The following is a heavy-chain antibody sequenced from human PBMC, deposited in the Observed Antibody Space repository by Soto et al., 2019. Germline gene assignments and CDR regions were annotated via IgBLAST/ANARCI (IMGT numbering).Heavy chain of an antibody. V-gene: IGHV3-73*02. CDR2: IRSKANNYAT. Sequence: EVQLVESGGGLVQPGGSLKLSCAASGFTFSGSAMHWVRQASGKGLEWIGRIRSKANNYATAYAASVKGRFTISRDDSKNTAYLQMNSLKTEDTAIYYCTSPLAAPGTDDWWFDPWGQGTLVTVSS. D-gene: IGHD6-13*01. CDR1: GFTFSGSA. CDR3: TSPLAAPGTDDWWFDP. J-gene: IGHJ5*02.